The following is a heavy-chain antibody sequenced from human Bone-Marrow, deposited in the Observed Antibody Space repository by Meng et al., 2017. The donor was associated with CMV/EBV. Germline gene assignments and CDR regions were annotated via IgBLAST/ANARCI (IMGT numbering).Heavy chain of an antibody. D-gene: IGHD1-26*01. V-gene: IGHV3-53*01. CDR1: GFTVSSNY. CDR3: ARVWELLHDAFDI. J-gene: IGHJ3*02. Sequence: GGSLRLSCAASGFTVSSNYMSWVRQAPGKGPEWVSVIYSGGSTYYADSVKGRFTISRDNSKNTLYLQMNSLRAEDTAVYYCARVWELLHDAFDIWGQGTMVTVSS. CDR2: IYSGGST.